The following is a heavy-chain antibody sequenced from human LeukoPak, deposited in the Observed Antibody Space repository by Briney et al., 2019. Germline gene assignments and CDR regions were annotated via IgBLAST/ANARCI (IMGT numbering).Heavy chain of an antibody. V-gene: IGHV3-7*01. CDR2: INPDGSGK. CDR1: GFTFSNFW. J-gene: IGHJ1*01. D-gene: IGHD2-21*02. CDR3: TSWGDTTAEYFQR. Sequence: PGGSLRLSCAASGFTFSNFWMNWVRQAPGKGLEWVANINPDGSGKSYVDSVKGRFTISRDNAQNSMYLQMNSLRVEDTAVYYCTSWGDTTAEYFQRWGQGTLVTVSS.